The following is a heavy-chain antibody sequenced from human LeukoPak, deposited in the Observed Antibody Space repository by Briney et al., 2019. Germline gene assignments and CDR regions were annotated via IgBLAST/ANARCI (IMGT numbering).Heavy chain of an antibody. D-gene: IGHD3-10*01. CDR1: GGSFSGYY. CDR3: ARGITMVRGVPSKYYFDY. J-gene: IGHJ4*02. Sequence: SETLSLTCAVYGGSFSGYYWSWIRQPPGKGLEWIGEINHSGSTNYNPSLKSRVTISVDTSKNQFSLKLSSVTAADTAVYYCARGITMVRGVPSKYYFDYWGQGTLVTVSP. CDR2: INHSGST. V-gene: IGHV4-34*01.